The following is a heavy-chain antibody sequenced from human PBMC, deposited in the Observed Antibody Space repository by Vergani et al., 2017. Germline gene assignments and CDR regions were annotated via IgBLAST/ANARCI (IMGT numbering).Heavy chain of an antibody. V-gene: IGHV4-39*01. CDR2: IYNSGNG. CDR1: GDSIISRSYY. CDR3: ARAIRTSPPNYYYYMDV. J-gene: IGHJ6*03. Sequence: QMQLQESGPGLVKASETLSLTCTVSGDSIISRSYYWGWIRQPPGKGLEWIGSIYNSGNGDSSSSLKSRVTISADTSKNQFSLRLTSVTAADTAVYYCARAIRTSPPNYYYYMDVWGKGTTVTVSS. D-gene: IGHD2-2*01.